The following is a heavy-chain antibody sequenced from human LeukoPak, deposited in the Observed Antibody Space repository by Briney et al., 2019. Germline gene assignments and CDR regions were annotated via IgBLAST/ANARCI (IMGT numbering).Heavy chain of an antibody. CDR3: ARVFIGDYGDYQFDY. J-gene: IGHJ4*02. V-gene: IGHV3-48*01. D-gene: IGHD4-17*01. CDR1: GFIFSSYG. Sequence: GGSLRLSCAASGFIFSSYGMNWVRQAPGKGLEWVSYISSSSSTIYYADSVKGRFTISRDNAKNSLYLQMNSLRAEDTAVYYCARVFIGDYGDYQFDYWGQGTLVTVSS. CDR2: ISSSSSTI.